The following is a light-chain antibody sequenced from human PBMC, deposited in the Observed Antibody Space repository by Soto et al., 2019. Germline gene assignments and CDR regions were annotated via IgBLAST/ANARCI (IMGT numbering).Light chain of an antibody. CDR3: QQYDDWPPLT. Sequence: TVMTQSPAALSMSPGDRASLSCRASQSVGGNLAWYQLKPGQSPRLLIYDASTRATGIPDRFTGSGSGTEFTLTIASLQSDDIAIYYCQQYDDWPPLTFGGGTKVDLK. CDR1: QSVGGN. CDR2: DAS. V-gene: IGKV3-15*01. J-gene: IGKJ4*01.